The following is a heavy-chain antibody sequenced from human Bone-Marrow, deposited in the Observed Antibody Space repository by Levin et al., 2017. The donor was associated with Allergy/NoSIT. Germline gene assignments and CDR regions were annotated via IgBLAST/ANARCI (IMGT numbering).Heavy chain of an antibody. CDR1: GFTFSSYD. D-gene: IGHD2-15*01. J-gene: IGHJ4*02. CDR2: IGTAGDT. V-gene: IGHV3-13*01. Sequence: PGGSLRLSCAASGFTFSSYDMHWVRQATGKGLEWVSAIGTAGDTYYPGSVKGRFTISRENAKNSLYLQMNSLRAGDTAVYYCARGIGVVVVAATRVFDYWGQGTLVTVSS. CDR3: ARGIGVVVVAATRVFDY.